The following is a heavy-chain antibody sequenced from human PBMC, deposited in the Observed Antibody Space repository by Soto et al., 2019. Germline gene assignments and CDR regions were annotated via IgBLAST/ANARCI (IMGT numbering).Heavy chain of an antibody. Sequence: SETLSLTCTVSSGSISTYYWSWIRQPPGKGLEWIGDIYYTGSTNYNPSLKTRVAISIDTSKNQFSLKLSSVTAADTAVYYCARDRIRWRLHYYYYMDVWGKGTTVTVSS. J-gene: IGHJ6*03. CDR2: IYYTGST. CDR3: ARDRIRWRLHYYYYMDV. V-gene: IGHV4-59*12. D-gene: IGHD2-21*02. CDR1: SGSISTYY.